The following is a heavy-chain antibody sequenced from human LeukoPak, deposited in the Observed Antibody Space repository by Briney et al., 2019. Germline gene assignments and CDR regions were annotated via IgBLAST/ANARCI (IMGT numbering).Heavy chain of an antibody. V-gene: IGHV1-3*01. J-gene: IGHJ3*02. CDR3: AREVMTPGAFDI. D-gene: IGHD3-16*01. CDR2: INAGNGNT. CDR1: GYTFTSYA. Sequence: ASVKVSCKASGYTFTSYAMHWVRQAPGQRLEWMGWINAGNGNTKYSQKFQGRVTITRDTSASTAYMELSSLRSEDTAVYYCAREVMTPGAFDIWGQGTMVTVSS.